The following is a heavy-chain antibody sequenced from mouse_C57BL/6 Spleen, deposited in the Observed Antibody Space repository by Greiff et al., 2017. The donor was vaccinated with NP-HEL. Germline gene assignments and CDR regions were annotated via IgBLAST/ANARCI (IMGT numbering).Heavy chain of an antibody. Sequence: EVQRVESGGDLVKPGGSLKLSCAASGFTFSSYGMSWVRQTPDKRLEWVATISSGGSYTYYPDSVKGRFNISRDNAKNTLYLQMSSLKAEDTSLYYCARLGCAYWGQGTLVTVSA. CDR2: ISSGGSYT. CDR1: GFTFSSYG. J-gene: IGHJ3*01. CDR3: ARLGCAY. V-gene: IGHV5-6*01.